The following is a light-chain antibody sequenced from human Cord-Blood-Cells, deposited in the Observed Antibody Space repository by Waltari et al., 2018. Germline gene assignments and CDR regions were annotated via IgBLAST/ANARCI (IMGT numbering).Light chain of an antibody. J-gene: IGLJ3*02. CDR2: EVS. V-gene: IGLV2-14*01. Sequence: QSALTQPASVSASPGPSITISCTATTSDVGGYNYVSWYQQHTGKAPKLMIYEVSNRPSGVSNRFSGSKSGNTASLTISGLQAEDEADYYCSSYTSSSTLVFGGGTKLTVL. CDR3: SSYTSSSTLV. CDR1: TSDVGGYNY.